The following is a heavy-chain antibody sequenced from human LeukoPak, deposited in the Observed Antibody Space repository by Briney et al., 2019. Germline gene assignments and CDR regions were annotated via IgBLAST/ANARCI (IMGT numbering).Heavy chain of an antibody. V-gene: IGHV3-48*04. CDR1: GFTFSSYS. CDR2: ISSSGSTI. D-gene: IGHD3-22*01. CDR3: AGKAWLSNDY. J-gene: IGHJ4*02. Sequence: PGGSLRLSCAASGFTFSSYSMNWVRQAPGKGLEWVSYISSSGSTIYYADSVKGRFTISRDNAKNSLYLQMNSLRAEDTAVYYCAGKAWLSNDYWGQGTLVTVSS.